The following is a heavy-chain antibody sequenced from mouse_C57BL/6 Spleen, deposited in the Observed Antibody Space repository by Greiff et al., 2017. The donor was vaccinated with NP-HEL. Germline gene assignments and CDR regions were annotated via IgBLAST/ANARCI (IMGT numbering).Heavy chain of an antibody. CDR1: GYAFSSSW. Sequence: QVQLQQSGPELVKPGASVKISCKASGYAFSSSWMNWVKQRPGKGLEWIGRIYPGDGDTNYNGKFKGKATLTADKSSSTAYMQLSSLTSEDSAVYFCARGTAQATVAYWGQGTLVTVSA. J-gene: IGHJ3*01. D-gene: IGHD3-2*02. CDR2: IYPGDGDT. V-gene: IGHV1-82*01. CDR3: ARGTAQATVAY.